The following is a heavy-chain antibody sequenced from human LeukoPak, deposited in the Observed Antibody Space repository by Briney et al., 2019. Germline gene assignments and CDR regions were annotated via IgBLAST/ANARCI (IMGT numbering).Heavy chain of an antibody. V-gene: IGHV3-30*18. CDR1: GFTFSSYV. D-gene: IGHD3-16*01. Sequence: AGGSLRLSCAASGFTFSSYVMHWVRQAPGKGLEWVAVISYGGSNKYYADSVKGRFTISRDNSKNTLYLQMNSLRAEDTAVYYWAKGGGATTKGGYFDSWGQETLVPVSS. CDR3: AKGGGATTKGGYFDS. CDR2: ISYGGSNK. J-gene: IGHJ4*02.